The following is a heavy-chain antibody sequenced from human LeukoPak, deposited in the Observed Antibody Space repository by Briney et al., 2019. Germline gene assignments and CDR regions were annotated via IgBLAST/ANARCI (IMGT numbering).Heavy chain of an antibody. D-gene: IGHD4-23*01. V-gene: IGHV1-69*13. CDR1: GGTFSSYA. CDR3: ARESTVVTPLYYYYYYGMDV. J-gene: IGHJ6*02. CDR2: IIPIFGTA. Sequence: SVKVSCKASGGTFSSYAISWVRQAPGQGLEWMGGIIPIFGTANYAQKFQGRVTITADESTSTAYMELSSLRSEDTAVYYCARESTVVTPLYYYYYYGMDVWGQGTTVTVSS.